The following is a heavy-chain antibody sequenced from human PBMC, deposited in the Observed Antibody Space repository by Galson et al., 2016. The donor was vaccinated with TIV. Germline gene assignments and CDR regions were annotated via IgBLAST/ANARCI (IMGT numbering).Heavy chain of an antibody. Sequence: SVKVSCKASGYNFLDYGITWVRQAPGQGLEFMGWIGPYNGDTRYAQKVQGRFTMTTDISASTAYMELRSLTSDDTAVYYCARDRDSSHIGGYYGFDYWGQGTLVTVSS. CDR3: ARDRDSSHIGGYYGFDY. V-gene: IGHV1-18*01. CDR1: GYNFLDYG. CDR2: IGPYNGDT. J-gene: IGHJ4*02. D-gene: IGHD3-22*01.